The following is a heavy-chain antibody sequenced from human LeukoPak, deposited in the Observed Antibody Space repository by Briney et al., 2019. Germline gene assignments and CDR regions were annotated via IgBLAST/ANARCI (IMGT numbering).Heavy chain of an antibody. D-gene: IGHD3-22*01. CDR3: ARWYYDSSGYRYFDY. J-gene: IGHJ4*02. Sequence: SETLSLTCTVSGVSISTYYWTWIRQPPGKGLEWIGNIDYSGNTKYNPSLNSRVTISVDTSKNHFSLKLSSVTAADTAVYYCARWYYDSSGYRYFDYWGQGTLVIVSS. CDR2: IDYSGNT. CDR1: GVSISTYY. V-gene: IGHV4-59*12.